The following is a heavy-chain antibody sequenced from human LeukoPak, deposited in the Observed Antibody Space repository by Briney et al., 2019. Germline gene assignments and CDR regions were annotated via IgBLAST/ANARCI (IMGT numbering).Heavy chain of an antibody. CDR1: GFTFSSYG. Sequence: GGSLRLSCAASGFTFSSYGMHWVRQAPGKGLEWVAVISYDGSNKYYADSVKGRFTISRDNSKNTLYLQMNSLRAEDTAVYYCAKDGYHDFWSGYYPYYYYMDVWGKGTTVTVSS. CDR3: AKDGYHDFWSGYYPYYYYMDV. D-gene: IGHD3-3*01. CDR2: ISYDGSNK. J-gene: IGHJ6*03. V-gene: IGHV3-30*18.